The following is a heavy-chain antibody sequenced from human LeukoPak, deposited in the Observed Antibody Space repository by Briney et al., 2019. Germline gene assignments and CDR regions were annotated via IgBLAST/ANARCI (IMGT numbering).Heavy chain of an antibody. CDR2: ISGGGGST. CDR3: ARDRSMDV. V-gene: IGHV3-23*01. J-gene: IGHJ6*03. CDR1: GFTFNMYT. Sequence: GGSLRLSCAASGFTFNMYTMNWVRQAPGKGLEWVSTISGGGGSTYYADSVKGRFTISRDNAKNTLYLQMSSLRAEDTAVYYCARDRSMDVWGKGTTVTVSS.